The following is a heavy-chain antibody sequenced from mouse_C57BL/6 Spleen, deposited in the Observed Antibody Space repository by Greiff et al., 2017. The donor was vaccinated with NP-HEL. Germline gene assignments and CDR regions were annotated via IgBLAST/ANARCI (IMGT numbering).Heavy chain of an antibody. CDR2: ISYSGST. J-gene: IGHJ1*03. Sequence: EVQLQQSGPGLAKPSQTLSLTCSVTGYSITSDYWNWIRKFPGNKLEYMGYISYSGSTYYNPSLKSRISITRDTSKNQYYLQLNSVTTEDTATYYCARCPLYDYDPYWYFDVWGTGTTVTVSS. CDR3: ARCPLYDYDPYWYFDV. CDR1: GYSITSDY. V-gene: IGHV3-8*01. D-gene: IGHD2-4*01.